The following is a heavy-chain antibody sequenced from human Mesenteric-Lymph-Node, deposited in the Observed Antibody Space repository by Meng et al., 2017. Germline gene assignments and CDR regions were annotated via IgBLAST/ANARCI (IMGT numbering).Heavy chain of an antibody. J-gene: IGHJ5*02. CDR3: ARDAIFGVVTKSNWFDP. V-gene: IGHV4-38-2*02. D-gene: IGHD3-3*01. CDR2: IYHSGNT. CDR1: GYSISSGYY. Sequence: GSLRPSCAVSGYSISSGYYWGWIRQPPGKGLEWIGSIYHSGNTYYNPSLKSRVTISVDTSKNQFSLKLSSVTAADTAVYYCARDAIFGVVTKSNWFDPWGQGTLVTVSS.